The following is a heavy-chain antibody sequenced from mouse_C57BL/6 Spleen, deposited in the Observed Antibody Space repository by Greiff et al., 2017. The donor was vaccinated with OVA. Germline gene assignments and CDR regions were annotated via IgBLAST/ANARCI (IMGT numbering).Heavy chain of an antibody. CDR3: ARSYWGLSWFAY. J-gene: IGHJ3*01. V-gene: IGHV1-26*01. CDR1: GYTFTDYY. CDR2: INPNNGGT. Sequence: VQLQQSGPELVKPGASVKISCKASGYTFTDYYMNWVKQSHGKSLEWIGDINPNNGGTSYNQKFKGKATLTVDKSSSTAYMELRSLTSEDSAVYYCARSYWGLSWFAYWGQGTLVTVSA. D-gene: IGHD4-1*01.